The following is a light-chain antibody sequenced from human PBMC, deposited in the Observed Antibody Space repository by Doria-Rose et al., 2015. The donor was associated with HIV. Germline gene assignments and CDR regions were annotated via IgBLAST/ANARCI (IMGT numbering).Light chain of an antibody. V-gene: IGKV1-39*01. J-gene: IGKJ2*01. CDR3: QQTYSFPYS. CDR2: TAT. CDR1: QGITSN. Sequence: DVQLTQSPSSLSASVGDRVTIICRASQGITSNLNWYQQKAGKAPKLLIFTATTLRSGVPSRFSGGGSGTDFTLTISSLQPEDFATYYCQQTYSFPYSFGQGTKLDIE.